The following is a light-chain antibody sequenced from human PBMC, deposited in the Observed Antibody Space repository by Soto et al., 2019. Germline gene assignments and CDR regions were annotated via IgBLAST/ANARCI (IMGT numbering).Light chain of an antibody. CDR3: QQRFNWPRT. CDR1: QSVSSN. J-gene: IGKJ1*01. CDR2: DAS. V-gene: IGKV3-11*01. Sequence: EIVMTQSQVTLSVSPGESATLSCRASQSVSSNLAWYQQKPGQAPRLLIYDASNRATGIPARFSGSGSGTDFTLTISSLEPEDSAVYYCQQRFNWPRTFGQGTKVDI.